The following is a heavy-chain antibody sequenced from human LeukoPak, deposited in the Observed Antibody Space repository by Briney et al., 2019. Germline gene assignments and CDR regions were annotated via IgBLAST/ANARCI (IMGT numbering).Heavy chain of an antibody. D-gene: IGHD2-2*01. J-gene: IGHJ6*03. CDR2: IYTSGST. CDR3: ARDKPYCSSTSCYLENYYYYYMDV. Sequence: SETLSLTCTVSGGSISSYYWSWIRQPAGKGLEWIGRIYTSGSTNYNPSLKSRVTMSVDTSKNQFSLKLSSVTAADTAVYYCARDKPYCSSTSCYLENYYYYYMDVWGKGTTVTVSS. V-gene: IGHV4-4*07. CDR1: GGSISSYY.